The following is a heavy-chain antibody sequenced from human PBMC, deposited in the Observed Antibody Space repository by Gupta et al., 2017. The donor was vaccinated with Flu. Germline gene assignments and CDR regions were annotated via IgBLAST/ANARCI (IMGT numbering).Heavy chain of an antibody. D-gene: IGHD2-15*01. CDR3: ARDDADESGGVPLLYCHH. V-gene: IGHV3-49*03. J-gene: IGHJ1*01. Sequence: WFRKAPGKGLGWVGCVRSAAYGGAPEYAASGKGRFVMSRENDRNIAYLHLNSLKSEDTAVYYCARDDADESGGVPLLYCHHWGQGSLVTVSS. CDR2: VRSAAYGGAP.